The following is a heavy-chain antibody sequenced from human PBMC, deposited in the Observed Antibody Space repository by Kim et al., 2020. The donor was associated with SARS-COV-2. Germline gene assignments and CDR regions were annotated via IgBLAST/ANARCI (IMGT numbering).Heavy chain of an antibody. D-gene: IGHD3-3*01. J-gene: IGHJ4*02. Sequence: SLKSRVTISVDQSKNQFSLKLSSVTAADTAVYYCARGGITIFGVVNAIDYWGQGTLVTVSS. CDR3: ARGGITIFGVVNAIDY. V-gene: IGHV4-59*09.